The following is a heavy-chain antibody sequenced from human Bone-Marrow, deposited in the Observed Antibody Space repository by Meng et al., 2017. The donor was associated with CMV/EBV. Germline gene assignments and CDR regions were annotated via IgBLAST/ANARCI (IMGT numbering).Heavy chain of an antibody. J-gene: IGHJ6*02. D-gene: IGHD1-26*01. CDR1: GGSIISSNW. V-gene: IGHV4-4*02. CDR2: IYHSGGT. CDR3: ASSLAGELGEAYYYYATDV. Sequence: SETLSLTCAVSGGSIISSNWWTWVRQSPGKGLEWIGEIYHSGGTNYNPTLKSRVTISVDKSKNQFFLRLNSVIAADTAVYYCASSLAGELGEAYYYYATDVWGQGTTVTVSS.